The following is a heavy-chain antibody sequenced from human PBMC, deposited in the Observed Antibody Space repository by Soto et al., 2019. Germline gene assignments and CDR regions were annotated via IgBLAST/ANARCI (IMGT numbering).Heavy chain of an antibody. Sequence: QVQLQESGQGLVKPSQTLSLTCTVSGGSISSGGYYWSWIRQHPGKGLEWIGYIYYSGSTYYNPSLKSRVTISVDTSKNQSSLKLSSVTAADTAVYYCARENREVRGPKWYFDLWGRGTLVTVSS. CDR3: ARENREVRGPKWYFDL. CDR1: GGSISSGGYY. V-gene: IGHV4-31*03. J-gene: IGHJ2*01. CDR2: IYYSGST. D-gene: IGHD3-10*01.